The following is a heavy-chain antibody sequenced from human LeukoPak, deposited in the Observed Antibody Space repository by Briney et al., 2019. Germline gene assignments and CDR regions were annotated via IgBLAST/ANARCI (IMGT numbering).Heavy chain of an antibody. CDR2: ISGTGTTI. CDR3: AVQITMIVVVPYFDY. CDR1: GLTFSDYY. D-gene: IGHD3-22*01. V-gene: IGHV3-11*04. J-gene: IGHJ4*02. Sequence: GGSLRLSCAASGLTFSDYYMTWIRQAPGKGLEWVSSISGTGTTIYSADSVRGRFTVSRNNARNSLFLHMNSLRAEDTAVYYCAVQITMIVVVPYFDYWGQGTLVTVSS.